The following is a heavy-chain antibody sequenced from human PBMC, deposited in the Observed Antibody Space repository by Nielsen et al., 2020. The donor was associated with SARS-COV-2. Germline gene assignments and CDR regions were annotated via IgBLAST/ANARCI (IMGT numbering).Heavy chain of an antibody. CDR2: IYPGDSDT. J-gene: IGHJ6*03. V-gene: IGHV5-51*01. CDR1: GYIFSDYW. D-gene: IGHD2-2*01. CDR3: ARYASEYYYYYYMDV. Sequence: GESLKISCKGSGYIFSDYWIDWVRQMPGKGLEWMGIIYPGDSDTRYSPSFQGQVTISADKSINTAYLQWSSLKSSDTAMYYCARYASEYYYYYYMDVWGTGTTVTVPS.